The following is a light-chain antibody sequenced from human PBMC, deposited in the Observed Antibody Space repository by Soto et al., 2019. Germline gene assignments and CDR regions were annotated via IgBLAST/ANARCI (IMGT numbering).Light chain of an antibody. V-gene: IGKV3-20*01. CDR2: GAS. CDR3: QQYGGSPRT. CDR1: QSINNNY. J-gene: IGKJ1*01. Sequence: EILLTQSPGTLSLSPGERATLSCRASQSINNNYLAWYQQKRGQDPRLLIYGASSRATGIPDRFSGSGSGTDFTLTISRLEPEDFAVYYCQQYGGSPRTFGQGTKVEIK.